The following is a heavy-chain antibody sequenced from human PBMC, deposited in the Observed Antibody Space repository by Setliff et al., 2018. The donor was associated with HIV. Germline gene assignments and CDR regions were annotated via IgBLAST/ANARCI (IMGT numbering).Heavy chain of an antibody. CDR1: GVSVGSGDYY. J-gene: IGHJ4*02. CDR2: IFHSGDT. V-gene: IGHV4-31*03. D-gene: IGHD6-6*01. CDR3: ATRPRIAARPFDY. Sequence: SLTCSVSGVSVGSGDYYWHWIRQHPEKALEWIGCIFHSGDTYYNPSLKSRISMSVDTSKNQFSLELTSLTAADTAVYYCATRPRIAARPFDYWGQGMLVTVSS.